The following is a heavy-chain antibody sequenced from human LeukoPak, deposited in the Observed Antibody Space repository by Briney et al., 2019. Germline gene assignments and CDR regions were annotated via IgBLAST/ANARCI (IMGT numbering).Heavy chain of an antibody. CDR2: FEPADGEI. J-gene: IGHJ4*02. Sequence: ASVKVSCKVSGYSLTELSMHWVRQAPGKGLEWMGGFEPADGEIIYAQKFQGRVTMTEDTSTDTAFMELRSLRSEDTAVYYCATGGLYDLLDYWGQGTLVTVSS. CDR3: ATGGLYDLLDY. CDR1: GYSLTELS. V-gene: IGHV1-24*01. D-gene: IGHD3-9*01.